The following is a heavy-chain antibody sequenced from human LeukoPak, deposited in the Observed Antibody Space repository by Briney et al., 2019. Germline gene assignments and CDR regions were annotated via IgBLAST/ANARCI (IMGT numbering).Heavy chain of an antibody. CDR3: AREAVDDAFDI. CDR2: IYYSGST. D-gene: IGHD2-2*01. CDR1: GGSISSGGYY. J-gene: IGHJ3*02. Sequence: PSETLSLTCTVSGGSISSGGYYWSWIRQHPGKGLEWIGYIYYSGSTYYNPSLKSRVTISVDTSKNQFSLKLSSVTAPDTAVYYCAREAVDDAFDIWGQGTMVTVSS. V-gene: IGHV4-31*03.